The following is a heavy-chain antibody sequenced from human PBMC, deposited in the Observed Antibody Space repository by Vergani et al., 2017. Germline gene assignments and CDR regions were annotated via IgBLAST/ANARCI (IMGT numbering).Heavy chain of an antibody. Sequence: QVQLQQWGGGLLKPSETLSLTCVVNGGSFTSYHWTWIRQSPGEGLEWVADIDHTGRPDYNSSLKSRLTMSVDKSRNQFSLTLNSVTATNTAIYFCASVNTETNGHLYYYYYMDVWGQGTAVTVS. CDR2: IDHTGRP. CDR1: GGSFTSYH. J-gene: IGHJ6*03. CDR3: ASVNTETNGHLYYYYYMDV. V-gene: IGHV4-34*01. D-gene: IGHD4-11*01.